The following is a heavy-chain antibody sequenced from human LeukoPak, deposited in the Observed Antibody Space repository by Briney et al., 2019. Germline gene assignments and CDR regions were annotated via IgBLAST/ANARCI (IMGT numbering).Heavy chain of an antibody. CDR2: IYHSGST. CDR3: ARDSAWYGSGSSWFDP. Sequence: SGTLSLTCAVPGGSISSTNWWSWVRQPPGKGLEWIGEIYHSGSTNYNPSLKSRVTISVDKSKNQFSLKLSSVTAADTAMYYCARDSAWYGSGSSWFDPWGQGTLVTVSS. J-gene: IGHJ5*02. CDR1: GGSISSTNW. D-gene: IGHD3-10*01. V-gene: IGHV4-4*02.